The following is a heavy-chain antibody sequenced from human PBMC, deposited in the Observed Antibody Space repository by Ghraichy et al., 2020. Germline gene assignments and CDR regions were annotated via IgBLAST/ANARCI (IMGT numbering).Heavy chain of an antibody. CDR3: ASQGPRITIFGVVIIPTDY. CDR1: GFTFSSYA. CDR2: ISGGGGRT. V-gene: IGHV3-23*01. J-gene: IGHJ4*02. D-gene: IGHD3-3*01. Sequence: GESLNISCAASGFTFSSYAMSWVRQAPGKGLELVSAISGGGGRTYYADSVKGRFTISRDNSKNTLYLQMNSLRADDTAVYYCASQGPRITIFGVVIIPTDYWGQGTLVTVSS.